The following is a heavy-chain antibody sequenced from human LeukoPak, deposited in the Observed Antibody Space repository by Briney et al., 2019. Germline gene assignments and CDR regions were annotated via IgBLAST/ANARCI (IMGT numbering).Heavy chain of an antibody. D-gene: IGHD3-22*01. Sequence: PSETLSLTCTVSGGSVSSGSYYWSWIRRPPGKGLEWVGYIYYTGSTNYNPSLKSRVTISVDTSKNQFSLKLSSVTAADTAVYYCARFYYDSSGFYYYFDYWGQGALVTVSS. CDR2: IYYTGST. V-gene: IGHV4-61*01. J-gene: IGHJ4*02. CDR3: ARFYYDSSGFYYYFDY. CDR1: GGSVSSGSYY.